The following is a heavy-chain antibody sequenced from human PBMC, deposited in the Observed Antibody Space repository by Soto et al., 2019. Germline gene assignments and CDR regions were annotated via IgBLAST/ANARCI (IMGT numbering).Heavy chain of an antibody. CDR3: AASPAPITYYDFWSGSPGFDY. V-gene: IGHV1-18*01. CDR2: ISAYNGNT. Sequence: QVQLVQSGAEVKKPGASVKVSCKASGYTFTSYGISWVRQAPGQGLEWMGWISAYNGNTNYAQKLQGRVTMTTDTSTSTAYMELRSLRSDDTAVYYCAASPAPITYYDFWSGSPGFDYWGQGTLVTVSS. J-gene: IGHJ4*02. D-gene: IGHD3-3*01. CDR1: GYTFTSYG.